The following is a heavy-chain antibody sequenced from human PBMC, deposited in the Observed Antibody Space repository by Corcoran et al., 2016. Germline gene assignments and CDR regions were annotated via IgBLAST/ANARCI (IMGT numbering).Heavy chain of an antibody. V-gene: IGHV4-4*02. CDR1: GASISNNNW. CDR2: TYHSGTT. Sequence: QVLLQESGPGMVKHSGTLSLTCTVSGASISNNNWWSWVRQPPGKGLEWIGETYHSGTTNYNPSLKSRVTISVDKSNSQFSLRLSSVTAADTAVYYCARFDQLQSTRCGYYGLGVWGQGTTVTVSS. CDR3: ARFDQLQSTRCGYYGLGV. J-gene: IGHJ6*02. D-gene: IGHD2-2*01.